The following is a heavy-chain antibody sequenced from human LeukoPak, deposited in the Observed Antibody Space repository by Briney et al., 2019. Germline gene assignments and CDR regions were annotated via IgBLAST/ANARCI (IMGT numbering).Heavy chain of an antibody. CDR2: ISYDGSNK. CDR3: ANAEGDSSGYYHEWFDP. D-gene: IGHD3-22*01. V-gene: IGHV3-30*18. Sequence: GGSLRLSCAASGFTFSSYGMHWVRQAPGKGLEWVAVISYDGSNKYYADSVKGRFTISRDNSKNTLYLQMNSLRAEDTAVYYCANAEGDSSGYYHEWFDPWGQGTLVTVSS. CDR1: GFTFSSYG. J-gene: IGHJ5*02.